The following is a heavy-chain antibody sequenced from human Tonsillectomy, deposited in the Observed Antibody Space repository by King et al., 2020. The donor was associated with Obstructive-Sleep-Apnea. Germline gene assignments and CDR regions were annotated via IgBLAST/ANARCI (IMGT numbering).Heavy chain of an antibody. D-gene: IGHD5-24*01. J-gene: IGHJ4*02. V-gene: IGHV4-30-4*01. CDR3: ARKGKWLQSLPFDY. CDR2: IYYSGST. CDR1: GGSISSGDYY. Sequence: QLQESGPGLVKPSQTLSLTCTVSGGSISSGDYYWNWIRQPPGKGLEWIGYIYYSGSTYYNPSLKSRVTLSLDTSKNQFSLKVNAMTDADTAVYFCARKGKWLQSLPFDYWRQGTLVTVSA.